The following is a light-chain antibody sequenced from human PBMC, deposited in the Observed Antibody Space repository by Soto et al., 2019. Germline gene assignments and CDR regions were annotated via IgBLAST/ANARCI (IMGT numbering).Light chain of an antibody. CDR3: SSYTRSSAYV. J-gene: IGLJ1*01. Sequence: QSALTQPASVSGSPGQSITVSCTGTRSDVGYYDYVSWYQHHPGKAPKLIIYDVSDRPSGVSNRFSGSKSGNTASLTISGLQTEDEADYYCSSYTRSSAYVFGTGTKLTVL. V-gene: IGLV2-14*03. CDR2: DVS. CDR1: RSDVGYYDY.